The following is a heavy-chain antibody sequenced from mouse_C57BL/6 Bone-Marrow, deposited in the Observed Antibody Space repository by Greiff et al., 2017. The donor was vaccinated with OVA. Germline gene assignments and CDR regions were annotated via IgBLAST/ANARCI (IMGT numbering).Heavy chain of an antibody. CDR1: GYTFTDYY. J-gene: IGHJ4*01. CDR3: AREGLYGPYAMDY. Sequence: VQLQQSGPELVKPGASVKISCKASGYTFTDYYMNWVKQSHGKSLEWIGDINPNNGGTSYNQKFKGKATLTVDKSSSTAYMELRSLTSEDSAVYYGAREGLYGPYAMDYWGQGTSVTVSS. CDR2: INPNNGGT. V-gene: IGHV1-26*01. D-gene: IGHD1-1*01.